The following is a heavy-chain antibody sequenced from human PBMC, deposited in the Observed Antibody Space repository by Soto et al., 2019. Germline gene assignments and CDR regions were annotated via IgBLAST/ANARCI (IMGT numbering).Heavy chain of an antibody. Sequence: PSETLSLTCTVSGASISSYYWSWIRQSPGKGLEWIGYISYSGGTNYNPSLRGRVTISLDTSKNQFSLKLNSLTAEDTAMYYCARVPDYWGQGTLVTVSS. CDR3: ARVPDY. CDR1: GASISSYY. J-gene: IGHJ4*02. CDR2: ISYSGGT. V-gene: IGHV4-59*01.